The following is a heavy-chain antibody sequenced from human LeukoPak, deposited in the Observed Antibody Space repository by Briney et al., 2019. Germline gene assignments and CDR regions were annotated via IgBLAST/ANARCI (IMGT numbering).Heavy chain of an antibody. J-gene: IGHJ6*02. CDR2: MNPNSGNT. CDR3: ARALLGPYSYDFWSGYPYPAIYGMDV. Sequence: GASVKVSCKASGYTFTSYDINWVRQATGQGLEWMGWMNPNSGNTGYAQKFQGRVTMTRNTSISTAYMELSSLRSEDTAVYYCARALLGPYSYDFWSGYPYPAIYGMDVWGQGTTVTVSS. D-gene: IGHD3-3*01. V-gene: IGHV1-8*01. CDR1: GYTFTSYD.